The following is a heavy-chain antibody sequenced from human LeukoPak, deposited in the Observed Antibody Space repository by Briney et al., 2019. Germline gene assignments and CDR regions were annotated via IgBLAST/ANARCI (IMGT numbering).Heavy chain of an antibody. Sequence: GESLKISCKASGYCFTSYWIGWVRQMPGKGLEWMGIIYPGDSDTRYSPSFQGQVTISADKSISTAYLQWSSLKASDTAMYYCARIVVPAAIHDAFDIWGQGTMVTVSS. J-gene: IGHJ3*02. D-gene: IGHD2-2*02. CDR3: ARIVVPAAIHDAFDI. CDR1: GYCFTSYW. CDR2: IYPGDSDT. V-gene: IGHV5-51*01.